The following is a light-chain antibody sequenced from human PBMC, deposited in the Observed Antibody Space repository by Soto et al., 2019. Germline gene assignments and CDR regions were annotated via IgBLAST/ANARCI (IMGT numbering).Light chain of an antibody. CDR1: SSNIGAGYD. J-gene: IGLJ3*02. CDR2: RNN. CDR3: HSYDSSLSGSV. Sequence: QSVLTQPPSVSGAPGQRVTISCTGSSSNIGAGYDVHWYQQLPGTAPKLLIDRNNNRPSGVPDRFSGSKSGTSASLAITGLQAEDEADYYCHSYDSSLSGSVFGGGTKLTVL. V-gene: IGLV1-40*01.